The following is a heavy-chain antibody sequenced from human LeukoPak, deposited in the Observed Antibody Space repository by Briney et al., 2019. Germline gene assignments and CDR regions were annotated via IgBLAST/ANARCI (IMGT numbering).Heavy chain of an antibody. D-gene: IGHD2-2*01. CDR3: AKVSVPAAIHYPYDY. J-gene: IGHJ4*02. CDR1: RFTFSDYA. CDR2: ISGSNGST. Sequence: GGSLRLSCAASRFTFSDYAMNWVRQAPGKGLEWVSGISGSNGSTYYADSVKGRFTVSRDNSNNTLYLEMNSLRAEDTAVYYCAKVSVPAAIHYPYDYWGQGTLVTVSS. V-gene: IGHV3-23*01.